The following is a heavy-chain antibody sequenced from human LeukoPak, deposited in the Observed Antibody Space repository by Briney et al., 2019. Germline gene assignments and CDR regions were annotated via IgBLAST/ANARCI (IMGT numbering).Heavy chain of an antibody. D-gene: IGHD1-1*01. Sequence: GESLKISCKGSGYSFSNFKIGWVRQMPGKGLEWMGIIYPGDSNTKYSPSFQGQVTISVDKSISTAYLQWSSLKASDTAMYYCASLTRYPYYYYMDVWGKGTTVTVSS. CDR3: ASLTRYPYYYYMDV. J-gene: IGHJ6*03. V-gene: IGHV5-51*03. CDR1: GYSFSNFK. CDR2: IYPGDSNT.